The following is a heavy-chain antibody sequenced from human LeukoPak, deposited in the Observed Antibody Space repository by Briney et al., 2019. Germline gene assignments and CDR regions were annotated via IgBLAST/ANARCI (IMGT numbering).Heavy chain of an antibody. V-gene: IGHV3-23*01. J-gene: IGHJ4*02. CDR2: ISGSGGST. CDR1: GFTFSSYA. Sequence: GGSLRLSCAASGFTFSSYAMSWVRQAPGKGLEGVSVISGSGGSTYYADSVKGRFTISRDNSKNTLYLQMNSLRAEDTAVYYCAKGDNVLLWFGELPTPYYFDYWGQGTLVTVSS. CDR3: AKGDNVLLWFGELPTPYYFDY. D-gene: IGHD3-10*01.